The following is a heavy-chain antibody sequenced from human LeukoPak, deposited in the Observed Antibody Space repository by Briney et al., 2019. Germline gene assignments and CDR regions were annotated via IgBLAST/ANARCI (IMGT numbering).Heavy chain of an antibody. J-gene: IGHJ4*02. D-gene: IGHD1-26*01. Sequence: GGSMRLACAASAFTFSSYAISWVRQAAGKGMEWVSAISGSGGSTYYADSVKGRFTIPRDNSKNTLYLQMNSLRAEDTAVYYCAKGALPADYWGQGTLVTVSS. CDR2: ISGSGGST. V-gene: IGHV3-23*01. CDR3: AKGALPADY. CDR1: AFTFSSYA.